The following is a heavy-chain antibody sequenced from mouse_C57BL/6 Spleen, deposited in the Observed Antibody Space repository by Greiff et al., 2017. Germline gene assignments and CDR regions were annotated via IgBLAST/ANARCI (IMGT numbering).Heavy chain of an antibody. Sequence: DVKLVESGGGLVKPGGSLKLSCAASGFTFSSYAMSWVRQTPEKRLEWVATISDGGSYTYYPDNVKGRFTISRDNAKNNLYLQMSHLKSEDTAMYYWARGDDYEAWFAYWGQGTLVTVSA. D-gene: IGHD2-4*01. CDR1: GFTFSSYA. J-gene: IGHJ3*01. CDR3: ARGDDYEAWFAY. V-gene: IGHV5-4*03. CDR2: ISDGGSYT.